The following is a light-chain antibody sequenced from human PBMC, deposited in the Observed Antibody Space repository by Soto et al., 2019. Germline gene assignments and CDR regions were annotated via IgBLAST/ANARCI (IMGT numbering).Light chain of an antibody. CDR2: DAS. J-gene: IGKJ4*01. Sequence: EIVLTQSPATLSLSPGERATLSCRASQSVSSYLVWYQQKPGQAPRLLIYDASNRATGIPARFSGSGSGTDFPPTNHSLGPEDFGVYYCQPRSNRPLTFRGGAKGEIK. CDR1: QSVSSY. V-gene: IGKV3-11*01. CDR3: QPRSNRPLT.